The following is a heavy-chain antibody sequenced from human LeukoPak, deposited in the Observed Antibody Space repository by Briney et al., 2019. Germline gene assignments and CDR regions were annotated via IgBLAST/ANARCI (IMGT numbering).Heavy chain of an antibody. V-gene: IGHV3-21*01. CDR3: ARALVGATVYYYYYYMDV. J-gene: IGHJ6*03. CDR1: GFTLSSYT. D-gene: IGHD1-26*01. CDR2: ISSSSSYI. Sequence: TGGSLRLSCEASGFTLSSYTMNWVRQAPGKGLEWVSSISSSSSYIYYADSVKGRFTISRDNARNSLYLQMNSLRAEDTAVYYCARALVGATVYYYYYYMDVWGKGTTVTVSS.